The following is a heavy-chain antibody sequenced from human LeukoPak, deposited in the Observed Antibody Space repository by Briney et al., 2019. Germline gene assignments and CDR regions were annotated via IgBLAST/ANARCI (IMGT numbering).Heavy chain of an antibody. J-gene: IGHJ4*02. D-gene: IGHD6-13*01. V-gene: IGHV4-59*01. CDR3: AASIAAAGTTEGFDY. CDR2: IYYSGST. CDR1: GGSISSYY. Sequence: SETLSLTCTVSGGSISSYYWSWIRQPPGKGLEWLGYIYYSGSTNYNPSLKSRVTISVDTSKNQFSLKLSSVTAADTAVYYCAASIAAAGTTEGFDYWGQGTLVTVSS.